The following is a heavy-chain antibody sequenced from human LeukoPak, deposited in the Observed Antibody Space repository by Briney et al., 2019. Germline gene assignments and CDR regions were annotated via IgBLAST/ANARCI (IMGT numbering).Heavy chain of an antibody. CDR2: INPSGGST. CDR3: AREGGPLYYDFWSGYSGSNFDY. CDR1: GYTFTGYY. D-gene: IGHD3-3*01. Sequence: ASVKVSCKASGYTFTGYYMHWVRQAPGQGLEWMGWINPSGGSTSYAQKFQGRVTMTRDTSTSTVYMELSSLRSEDTAVYYCAREGGPLYYDFWSGYSGSNFDYWGQGTLVTVSS. J-gene: IGHJ4*02. V-gene: IGHV1-46*01.